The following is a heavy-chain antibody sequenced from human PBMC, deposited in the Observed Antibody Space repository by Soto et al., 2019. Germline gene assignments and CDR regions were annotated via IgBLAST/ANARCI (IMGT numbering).Heavy chain of an antibody. CDR2: IYYSGST. D-gene: IGHD6-6*01. CDR1: GGSISSGGYY. Sequence: QVQLQESGPGLVKPSQTLSLTCTVSGGSISSGGYYWSWIRQHPGKGLEWIGYIYYSGSTYYNPSLKSRVTRSVDPSKNTFSLKLRSVTAADTAVYYCARGKYSSSSVSFTFDPWGQGTLVTVSS. CDR3: ARGKYSSSSVSFTFDP. J-gene: IGHJ5*02. V-gene: IGHV4-31*03.